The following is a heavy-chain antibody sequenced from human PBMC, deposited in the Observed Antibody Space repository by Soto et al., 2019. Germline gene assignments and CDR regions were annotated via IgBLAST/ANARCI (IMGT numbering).Heavy chain of an antibody. D-gene: IGHD3-9*01. CDR3: ARDNYDILTGYYFDY. V-gene: IGHV1-69*08. CDR2: IIPILGIA. J-gene: IGHJ4*02. Sequence: QVQLVQSGAEVKKPGSSVKVSCKASGGTFSSYTISWVRQAPGQGLEWMGRIIPILGIANYAQKFQGRVTITADKSTGTAYMELSSLRSEDTAVYYCARDNYDILTGYYFDYWGQGTLVTVSS. CDR1: GGTFSSYT.